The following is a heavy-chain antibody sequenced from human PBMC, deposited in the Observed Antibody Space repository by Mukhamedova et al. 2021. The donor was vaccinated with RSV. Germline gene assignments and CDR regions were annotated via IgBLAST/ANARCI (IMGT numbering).Heavy chain of an antibody. D-gene: IGHD3-22*01. CDR2: ISGSGGST. CDR3: AKSLSDYYYDSSGYYSYFDY. Sequence: GKGLEWVSAISGSGGSTYYADSVKGRFTISRDNSKNTLYLQMNSLRAEDTAVYYCAKSLSDYYYDSSGYYSYFDYWGQGTLVTVS. V-gene: IGHV3-23*01. J-gene: IGHJ4*02.